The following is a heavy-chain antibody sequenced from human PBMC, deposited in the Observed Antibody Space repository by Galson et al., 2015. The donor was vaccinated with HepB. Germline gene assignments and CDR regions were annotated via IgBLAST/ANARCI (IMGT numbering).Heavy chain of an antibody. V-gene: IGHV3-23*01. CDR1: GFTFSSYA. CDR2: ISGSGGST. D-gene: IGHD5-24*01. J-gene: IGHJ3*02. Sequence: SLRLSCAASGFTFSSYAMSWVRQAPGKGLEWVSAISGSGGSTYYADSVKGRFTISRDNSKNTLYLQMNSLRAEDTAVYYCASVEMATIRVVDAFDIWGQGTMVTVSS. CDR3: ASVEMATIRVVDAFDI.